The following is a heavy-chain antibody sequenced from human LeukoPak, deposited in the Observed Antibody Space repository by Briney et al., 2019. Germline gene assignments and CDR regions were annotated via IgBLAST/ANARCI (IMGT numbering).Heavy chain of an antibody. V-gene: IGHV3-23*01. D-gene: IGHD2-15*01. J-gene: IGHJ4*02. CDR1: GFTFSSYA. CDR3: AKVYCRGGSCCLDY. Sequence: PGGSLRLSCAASGFTFSSYAMSWVRQAPGKGLEWVSAISGSGGSTYYADSVKGRFTVSRDNSKNTLYRQMNSLRAAATDVYSCAKVYCRGGSCCLDYWGQGPLATVSS. CDR2: ISGSGGST.